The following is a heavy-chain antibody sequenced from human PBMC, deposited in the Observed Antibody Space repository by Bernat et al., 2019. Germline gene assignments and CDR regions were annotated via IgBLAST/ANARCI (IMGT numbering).Heavy chain of an antibody. V-gene: IGHV3-33*01. CDR2: IWYDGSNK. CDR1: GFTFSSYG. J-gene: IGHJ6*03. Sequence: VQLLESGGGLVQPGGSLRLSCAASGFTFSSYGMHWVRQAPGKGLEWVAVIWYDGSNKYYADSVKGRFTISRDNSKNTLYLQMNSLRAEDTAVYYCAREVTVTIKLDYYYYMDVWGKGTTVTVSS. CDR3: AREVTVTIKLDYYYYMDV. D-gene: IGHD4-17*01.